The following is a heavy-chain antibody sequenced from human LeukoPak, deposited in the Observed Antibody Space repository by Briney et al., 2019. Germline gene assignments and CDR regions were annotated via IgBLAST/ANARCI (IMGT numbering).Heavy chain of an antibody. CDR2: INPSGGGT. D-gene: IGHD5-18*01. V-gene: IGHV1-46*01. Sequence: VASAKVSCKASGYTFTNYYMHWVRQAPGQGLEWMGIINPSGGGTSYAQKFQGRLTMTRDTSTTTVYMELSSLRSEDTAMYYCAREIGPRQLHLWGSAFDYWGQGTLVTVSS. CDR3: AREIGPRQLHLWGSAFDY. J-gene: IGHJ4*02. CDR1: GYTFTNYY.